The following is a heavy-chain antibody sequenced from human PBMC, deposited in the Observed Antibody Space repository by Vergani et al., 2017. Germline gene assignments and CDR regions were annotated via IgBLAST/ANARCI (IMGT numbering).Heavy chain of an antibody. CDR2: INPNSGGT. D-gene: IGHD3-22*01. V-gene: IGHV1-2*02. Sequence: VQLLESGGGLVQPGRSLRLSCTASGYTFTGYYMHWVRQAPGQGLEWMGWINPNSGGTNYAQKFQGRVTMTRDTSKNQFSLKLSSVTAADTAVYYCARGNYYYDSSGYYAEGPYNWFDPWGQGTLVTVSS. CDR3: ARGNYYYDSSGYYAEGPYNWFDP. J-gene: IGHJ5*02. CDR1: GYTFTGYY.